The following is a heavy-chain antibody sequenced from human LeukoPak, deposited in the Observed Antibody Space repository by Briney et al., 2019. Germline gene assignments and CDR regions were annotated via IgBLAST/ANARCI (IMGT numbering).Heavy chain of an antibody. CDR1: GFTFSTYP. J-gene: IGHJ5*02. D-gene: IGHD2-15*01. CDR2: VSYDGSMQ. V-gene: IGHV3-30*04. CDR3: ARIVGWLQQIADL. Sequence: GGSLRLSCVASGFTFSTYPIFSVRQAPGKGLEWVATVSYDGSMQYHADSVRDRFTTFRDNSQNTVYLQMTNLRTDDTAIYYCARIVGWLQQIADLWGHGALVTASS.